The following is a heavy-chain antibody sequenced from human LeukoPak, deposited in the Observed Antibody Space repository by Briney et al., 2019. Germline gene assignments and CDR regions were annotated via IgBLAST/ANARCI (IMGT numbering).Heavy chain of an antibody. V-gene: IGHV4-59*01. CDR1: GGSISSYY. CDR3: ARGRSITMVRGALGY. J-gene: IGHJ4*02. CDR2: IYYSGST. Sequence: SETLSLTCTVSGGSISSYYWSWIRQPPGKGLEWIGYIYYSGSTNYNPSLKSRVTISVDTSKNQFSLKLSSVTAEDTAVYYCARGRSITMVRGALGYWGQGTLVTVSS. D-gene: IGHD3-10*01.